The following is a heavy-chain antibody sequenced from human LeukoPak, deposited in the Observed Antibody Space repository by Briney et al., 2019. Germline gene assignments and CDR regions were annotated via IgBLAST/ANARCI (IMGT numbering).Heavy chain of an antibody. Sequence: GGSLRLSCAASGFTFSSQSMDWVRQAPGKGLEWVSSISSSSRDIYYADSVKGRFTISRDNAKNSLYLQMNSLRVEDTAVYYCAAAECSSSSGGYWGQGTLVTVSS. J-gene: IGHJ4*02. CDR3: AAAECSSSSGGY. CDR2: ISSSSRDI. D-gene: IGHD6-6*01. CDR1: GFTFSSQS. V-gene: IGHV3-21*01.